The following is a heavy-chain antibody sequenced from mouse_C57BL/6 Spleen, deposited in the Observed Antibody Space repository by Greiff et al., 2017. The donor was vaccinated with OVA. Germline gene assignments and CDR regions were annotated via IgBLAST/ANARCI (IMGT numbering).Heavy chain of an antibody. D-gene: IGHD1-1*01. V-gene: IGHV1-52*01. CDR3: ARWYYGTGYYDY. CDR1: GYTFTSYW. CDR2: IDPSDSET. Sequence: QVQLQQPGAELVRPGSSVKLSCKASGYTFTSYWMHWVKQRPIQGLEWIGNIDPSDSETHYNQKFKDKATLTVDKSSSTAYMQLSSLTSEDSAVYYCARWYYGTGYYDYGGQGTTLTVAS. J-gene: IGHJ2*01.